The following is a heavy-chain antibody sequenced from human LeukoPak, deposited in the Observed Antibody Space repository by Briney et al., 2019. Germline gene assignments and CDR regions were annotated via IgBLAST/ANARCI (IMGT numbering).Heavy chain of an antibody. V-gene: IGHV4-39*01. CDR1: GVSVTTSGYY. Sequence: KPSETLSLTCTVFGVSVTTSGYYGAWVRQPPGRGLEWIGSISYSGITYYKPSLRGRVTISGDTAKNQFSLKLSSVTAADTAVYYCARHNDYASLMDVWSQGTTVTVSS. CDR3: ARHNDYASLMDV. CDR2: ISYSGIT. D-gene: IGHD2-2*01. J-gene: IGHJ6*02.